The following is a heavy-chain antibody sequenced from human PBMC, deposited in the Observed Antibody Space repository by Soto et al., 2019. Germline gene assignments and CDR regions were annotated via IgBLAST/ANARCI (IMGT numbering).Heavy chain of an antibody. J-gene: IGHJ4*02. V-gene: IGHV4-34*01. Sequence: SDTLSLTCAVYGGSFSGYCWTWIRQPPGTGLEWIGEINHSGSTNYNPSLKSRVTISVDTSKNQFSLKLTSVTAADTAVYYCARDKITGLFDYWGQGTLVTVSS. CDR2: INHSGST. CDR3: ARDKITGLFDY. CDR1: GGSFSGYC. D-gene: IGHD2-8*02.